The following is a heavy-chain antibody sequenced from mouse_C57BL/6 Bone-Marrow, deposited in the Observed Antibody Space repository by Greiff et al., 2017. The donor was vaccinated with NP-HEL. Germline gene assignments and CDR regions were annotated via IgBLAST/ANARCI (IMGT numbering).Heavy chain of an antibody. J-gene: IGHJ1*03. CDR1: GYTFTSYW. Sequence: VQLQQPGTELVKPGASVKLSCKAFGYTFTSYWMHWVKQRPGQGLEWIGNINPSNGGTNYNEKFKSKATLTVDKSSSTAYMQLGSLTSEDSAVYYCARSGTTVVAPDYWYFDVWGTGTTVTVSS. V-gene: IGHV1-53*01. CDR3: ARSGTTVVAPDYWYFDV. D-gene: IGHD1-1*01. CDR2: INPSNGGT.